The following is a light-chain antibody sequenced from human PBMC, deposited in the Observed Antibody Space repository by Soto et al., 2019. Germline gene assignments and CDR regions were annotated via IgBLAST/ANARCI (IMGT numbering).Light chain of an antibody. Sequence: QSVLTQPPSASGTPGQRVTISCSGSSSNIGSNTVSWYQQVPGTAPKLLIYSNNQRPSGVPDRFSGSKSGTSASLATSGLHSEDEADYYCAAWDDSLNALVFGTGTKVTVL. CDR2: SNN. CDR1: SSNIGSNT. CDR3: AAWDDSLNALV. J-gene: IGLJ1*01. V-gene: IGLV1-44*01.